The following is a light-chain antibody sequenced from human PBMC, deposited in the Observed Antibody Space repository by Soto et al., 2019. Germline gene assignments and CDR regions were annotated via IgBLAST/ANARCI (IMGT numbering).Light chain of an antibody. CDR2: GAS. J-gene: IGKJ5*01. CDR3: QQSYSRPIT. CDR1: QNINTY. Sequence: DIQMSQNTSSLSAFVGDRFSITCRASQNINTYLNWYQQKPGKAPKFLIFGASSLQTGVPSRFSGSGSGTDFTLTINSLQPEDFATYYCQQSYSRPITFGQGTLLE. V-gene: IGKV1-39*01.